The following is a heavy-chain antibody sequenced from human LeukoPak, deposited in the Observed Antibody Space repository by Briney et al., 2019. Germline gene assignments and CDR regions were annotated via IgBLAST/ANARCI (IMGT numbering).Heavy chain of an antibody. CDR1: GFTFNTYW. J-gene: IGHJ4*02. D-gene: IGHD3-10*01. CDR3: ARDSATKVRGPVIGSTDF. Sequence: PGGSLRLSCAASGFTFNTYWMSWVRQAPGKGLEWVGNIKQDGSEKNYMDSVKGRFIISRDNAKNSLYLQMNNLRAEDTAVYYCARDSATKVRGPVIGSTDFWGQGTLVTVSS. V-gene: IGHV3-7*01. CDR2: IKQDGSEK.